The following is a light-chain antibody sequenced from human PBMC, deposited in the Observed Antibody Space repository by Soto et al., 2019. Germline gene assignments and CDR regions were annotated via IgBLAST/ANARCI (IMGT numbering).Light chain of an antibody. V-gene: IGLV2-11*01. CDR1: SSDVGGYNY. CDR3: CSYAGSYSYV. CDR2: DVT. Sequence: QSALTQPRSVSGSPGQSVAISCTGTSSDVGGYNYVSWYQQHPGKAPKLVIYDVTKRPSGVPDRFSASKSGNTASLTISGLQADDEADYYCCSYAGSYSYVFGTGTKVTVL. J-gene: IGLJ1*01.